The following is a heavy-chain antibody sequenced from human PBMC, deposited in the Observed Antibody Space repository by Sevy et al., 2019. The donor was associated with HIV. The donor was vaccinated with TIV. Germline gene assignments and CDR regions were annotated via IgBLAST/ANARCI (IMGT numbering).Heavy chain of an antibody. Sequence: ASVKVSCKASGYTFTNYGISWVRQAPGQGLEWMGWISPDNGKTKFAQKFQDKFTMTTDTSTSTAYMELRSLTSDDTAVYYCARDGQVYSSSSGGYHYNGMDVRGQGTTVTVSS. CDR1: GYTFTNYG. D-gene: IGHD6-6*01. V-gene: IGHV1-18*01. J-gene: IGHJ6*02. CDR2: ISPDNGKT. CDR3: ARDGQVYSSSSGGYHYNGMDV.